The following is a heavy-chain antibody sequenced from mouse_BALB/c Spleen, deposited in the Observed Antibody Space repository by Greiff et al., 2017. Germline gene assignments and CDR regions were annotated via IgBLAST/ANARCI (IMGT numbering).Heavy chain of an antibody. CDR3: ARWGDGHYFDY. D-gene: IGHD2-3*01. CDR2: ISYSGST. V-gene: IGHV3-2*02. Sequence: EVQLVESGPGLVKPSQSLSLTCTVTGYSITSDYAWNWIRQFPGNKLEWMGYISYSGSTSHNPSLKSRISITRDTSKNQFFLQLNSVTTEDTATYYCARWGDGHYFDYWGQGTTLTVSS. CDR1: GYSITSDYA. J-gene: IGHJ2*01.